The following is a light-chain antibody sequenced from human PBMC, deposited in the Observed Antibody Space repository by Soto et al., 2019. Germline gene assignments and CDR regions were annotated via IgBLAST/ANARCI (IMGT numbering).Light chain of an antibody. J-gene: IGKJ4*01. Sequence: EIVLTQSPGTLSLSPGERATLSCRASQSVSSTYLAWYQQKPGQAPSLLIYGASRRATGIPDRFSGSGSGTDFTLTISRLEPEDFAVYQQYERSPTTFGGGTKVEIK. CDR3: QQYERSPTT. CDR1: QSVSSTY. V-gene: IGKV3-20*01. CDR2: GAS.